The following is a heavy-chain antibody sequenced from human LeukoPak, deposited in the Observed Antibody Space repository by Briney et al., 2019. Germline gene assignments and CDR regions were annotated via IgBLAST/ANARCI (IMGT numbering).Heavy chain of an antibody. CDR3: AKDPYHYDNSGYLIARFDY. V-gene: IGHV3-23*01. J-gene: IGHJ4*02. CDR2: IGGSGGST. CDR1: GSTFSSYA. Sequence: GGSLRLSCAASGSTFSSYAMSWVRQAPGKGLEWVSTIGGSGGSTYYADSVKGRFTISRDNSKNTLYLQMNSLRAEDTAVYYCAKDPYHYDNSGYLIARFDYWGQGTLVTVSS. D-gene: IGHD3-22*01.